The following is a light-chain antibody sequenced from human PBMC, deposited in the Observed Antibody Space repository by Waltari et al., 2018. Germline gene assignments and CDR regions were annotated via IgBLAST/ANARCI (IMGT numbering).Light chain of an antibody. J-gene: IGKJ4*01. Sequence: IQMTQSPSSVSASVGDRVTITCRASEDISSLLAWYQQKAAKVPKLLIHAASNLQSGVPARFSGRGYGTDFTLTISSLQPEDFATYYCQQSRSVPLTFGGGTKVDIK. CDR1: EDISSL. V-gene: IGKV1D-12*01. CDR2: AAS. CDR3: QQSRSVPLT.